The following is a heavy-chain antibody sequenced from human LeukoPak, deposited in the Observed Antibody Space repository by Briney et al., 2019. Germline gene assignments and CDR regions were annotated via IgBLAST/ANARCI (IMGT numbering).Heavy chain of an antibody. J-gene: IGHJ4*02. D-gene: IGHD5-12*01. CDR2: IIPILGIA. V-gene: IGHV1-69*04. CDR3: ARVGSGYDGQVYYFDY. CDR1: GGTFSSYA. Sequence: GASVKVSCKASGGTFSSYAISWVRQAPGQGLEWMGRIIPILGIANYAQKFQGRVTITADKSTSTAYMELSSLRSEDTAVYYCARVGSGYDGQVYYFDYWGQGTLVTVSS.